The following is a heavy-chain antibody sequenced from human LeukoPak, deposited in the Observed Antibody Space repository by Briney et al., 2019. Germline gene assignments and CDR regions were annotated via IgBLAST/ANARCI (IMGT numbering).Heavy chain of an antibody. Sequence: PGGSLRLSCAASGFTFSTYNMNWVRRTPGKGLEWVSSITTSSSYIFYADSVRGRFTISRDNAENSLYLQMNSLRAEDTALYYCARVIGYSYGESLDYWGQGTLVTVSS. CDR3: ARVIGYSYGESLDY. J-gene: IGHJ4*02. V-gene: IGHV3-21*04. CDR2: ITTSSSYI. D-gene: IGHD5-18*01. CDR1: GFTFSTYN.